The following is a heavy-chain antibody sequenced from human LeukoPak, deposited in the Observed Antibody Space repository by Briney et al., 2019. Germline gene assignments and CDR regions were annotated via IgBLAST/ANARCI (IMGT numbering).Heavy chain of an antibody. J-gene: IGHJ6*03. Sequence: SETLSLTCTVYGGSFSPYYWNWIRQPPGKGLEWIGEINHRGSTTYNPSLKSRVTISLDTSKNQFSLKLSSVTAADTVVYYCARDLSYGGNPPHYYYYYMDVWGKGTTVTVSS. CDR1: GGSFSPYY. CDR2: INHRGST. CDR3: ARDLSYGGNPPHYYYYYMDV. D-gene: IGHD4-23*01. V-gene: IGHV4-34*01.